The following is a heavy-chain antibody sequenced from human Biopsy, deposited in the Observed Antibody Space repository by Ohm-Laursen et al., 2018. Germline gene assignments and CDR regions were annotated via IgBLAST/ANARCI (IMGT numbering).Heavy chain of an antibody. CDR2: INPNSGGT. D-gene: IGHD1-26*01. Sequence: SVKVSCNASGYTFPDSYMHWVRQAPGQGLEWMGWINPNSGGTNYAQKFQGRVTMTRDTSMSTAYMELNRLRSADTAVYYCARGELNYWYFNLWGRGTLVTVSS. J-gene: IGHJ2*01. CDR1: GYTFPDSY. V-gene: IGHV1-2*02. CDR3: ARGELNYWYFNL.